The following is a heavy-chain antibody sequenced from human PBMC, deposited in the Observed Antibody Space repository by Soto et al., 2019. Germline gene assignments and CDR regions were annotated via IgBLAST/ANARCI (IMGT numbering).Heavy chain of an antibody. CDR2: IYHSGST. D-gene: IGHD2-2*01. CDR1: GCSISSSNW. Sequence: QVQLQESGPGLVKPSGSLSLTCAVSGCSISSSNWWSWVRQPPGKGLEWIGEIYHSGSTNYNPSLKSRVTISVDKSKNQFSLKLSSVTAADTAVYYCASSISTSSTGYYYYGMDVWRQGTTVTVSS. CDR3: ASSISTSSTGYYYYGMDV. J-gene: IGHJ6*02. V-gene: IGHV4-4*02.